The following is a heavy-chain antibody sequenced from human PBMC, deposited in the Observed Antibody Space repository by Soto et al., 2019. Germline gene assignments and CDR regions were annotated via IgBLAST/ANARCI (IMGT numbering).Heavy chain of an antibody. J-gene: IGHJ6*03. CDR2: ISGSGGST. D-gene: IGHD2-2*01. V-gene: IGHV3-23*01. CDR1: GFTFSSYA. CDR3: AKRADCSSTSCYGDYYYYMDV. Sequence: EVQLLESGGGLVQPGGSLRLSCAASGFTFSSYAMSWVRQAPGKGLEWVSGISGSGGSTYYADSVKGRFTISRDNSKKTLSLQMNSLRAEDTAVYYCAKRADCSSTSCYGDYYYYMDVWGKGTTVTVSS.